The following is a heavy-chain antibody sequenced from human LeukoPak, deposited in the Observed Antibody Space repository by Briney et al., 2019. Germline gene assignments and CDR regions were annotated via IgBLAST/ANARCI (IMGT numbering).Heavy chain of an antibody. CDR3: AREDYGTEKFDY. J-gene: IGHJ4*02. CDR1: GFTFSRYT. D-gene: IGHD4-17*01. V-gene: IGHV3-64*01. CDR2: ISSKGGST. Sequence: PGGSLRLSCAASGFTFSRYTMHWARQAPGKGLEYVSGISSKGGSTYYASSVKGRFTISRDNSKNTLYLQMGSLRAEDIAVYYCAREDYGTEKFDYWGQGTLVIVSS.